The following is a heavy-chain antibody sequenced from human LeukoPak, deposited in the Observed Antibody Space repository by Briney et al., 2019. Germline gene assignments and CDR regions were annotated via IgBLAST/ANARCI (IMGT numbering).Heavy chain of an antibody. D-gene: IGHD3-10*01. V-gene: IGHV3-7*04. J-gene: IGHJ3*02. CDR2: IKQDGSEK. Sequence: GGSLRLSRAASGFTFSSYWMSWVRQAPGKGLEWVANIKQDGSEKYYVDSVKGRFTISRDNAKNSLYLQMNSLRAEDTAVYYCARDEAYYYGSGSYYAEIDAFDIWGQGTMVTVSS. CDR1: GFTFSSYW. CDR3: ARDEAYYYGSGSYYAEIDAFDI.